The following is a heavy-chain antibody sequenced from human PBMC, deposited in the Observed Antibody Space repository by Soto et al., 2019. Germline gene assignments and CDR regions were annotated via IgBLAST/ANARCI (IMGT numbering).Heavy chain of an antibody. CDR3: ARRSRIAVAGNVDS. J-gene: IGHJ4*02. D-gene: IGHD6-19*01. Sequence: QLQLQESGPGLVKPSETLSLICTVSGDSISSSPYFWGWIRQPPGSGLEWIGTIYYSESTHYIPSLKSRVSISVDTSKNQFSPTPISVTAADTAVYYCARRSRIAVAGNVDSWGQGTLVTVSS. CDR2: IYYSEST. V-gene: IGHV4-39*01. CDR1: GDSISSSPYF.